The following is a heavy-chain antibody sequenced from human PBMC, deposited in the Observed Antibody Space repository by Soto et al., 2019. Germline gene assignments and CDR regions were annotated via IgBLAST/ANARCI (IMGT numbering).Heavy chain of an antibody. CDR2: ISAYNGNA. CDR1: GYIFTNYA. CDR3: ARDKNRNYYGSGSSRMFDP. V-gene: IGHV1-18*01. J-gene: IGHJ5*02. Sequence: EASVKVSCKTSGYIFTNYAIHWVRQAPGQRLEWMGWISAYNGNANYAQKLQGRVTMTTDTSTSTAYMELRSLRSDDTAVYYCARDKNRNYYGSGSSRMFDPWGQGTLVTVS. D-gene: IGHD3-10*01.